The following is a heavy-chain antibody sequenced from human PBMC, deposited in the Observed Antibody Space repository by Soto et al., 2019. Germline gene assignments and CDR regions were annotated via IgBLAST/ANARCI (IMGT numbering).Heavy chain of an antibody. J-gene: IGHJ5*02. V-gene: IGHV1-18*04. Sequence: GASVKVSCKASRYTFNSYGISLVRQAPGQGLEWMGWISAYNGNTNYAQKVQGRVTMTTDTSTSTAYMELRSLRSDDTAVYYCARDLEYQPQYPWGQGTLVTVSS. CDR3: ARDLEYQPQYP. CDR1: RYTFNSYG. D-gene: IGHD2-2*01. CDR2: ISAYNGNT.